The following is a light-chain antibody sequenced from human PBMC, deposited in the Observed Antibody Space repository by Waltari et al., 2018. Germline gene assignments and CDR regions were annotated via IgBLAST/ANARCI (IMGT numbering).Light chain of an antibody. J-gene: IGLJ2*01. Sequence: QSALTQPASVSGSLGQSITISCTGTSSDVGGYNYVSWYQQHPGKAPKLMIYEVTKRPSGVSNRFSGSKSGNTASLTISGLQAEDEADYYCKSYTSSSTLLFGGGTKLTVL. V-gene: IGLV2-14*01. CDR2: EVT. CDR1: SSDVGGYNY. CDR3: KSYTSSSTLL.